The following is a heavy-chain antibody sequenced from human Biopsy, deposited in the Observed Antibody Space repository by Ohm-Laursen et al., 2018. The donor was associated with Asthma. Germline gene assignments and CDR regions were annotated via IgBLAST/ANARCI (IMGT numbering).Heavy chain of an antibody. CDR2: IMPPFGLT. CDR1: EDTFSSYV. J-gene: IGHJ4*02. V-gene: IGHV1-69*17. CDR3: ARDHCSALWAGVSTDNCYFDY. Sequence: SSVKVSCKASEDTFSSYVISWVRRAPGQGLEWMGGIMPPFGLTNYAQRFQDRLTISADKSTRTAYMELRRLRSEDSAVYYCARDHCSALWAGVSTDNCYFDYWGQGTLLTVSS. D-gene: IGHD5/OR15-5a*01.